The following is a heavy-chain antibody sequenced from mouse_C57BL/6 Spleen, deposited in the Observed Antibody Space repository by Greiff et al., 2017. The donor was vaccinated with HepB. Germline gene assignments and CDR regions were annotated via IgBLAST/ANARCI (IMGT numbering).Heavy chain of an antibody. CDR3: TTSHGSSFYAMDY. V-gene: IGHV14-1*01. CDR1: GFNIKDYY. Sequence: EVKLVESGAELVRPGASVKLSCTASGFNIKDYYMHWVKQRPEQGLEWIGRIDPEDGDTEYAPKFQGKATMTADTSSNTAYLQLSSLTSEDTAVYYCTTSHGSSFYAMDYWGQGTSVTVSS. CDR2: IDPEDGDT. J-gene: IGHJ4*01. D-gene: IGHD1-1*01.